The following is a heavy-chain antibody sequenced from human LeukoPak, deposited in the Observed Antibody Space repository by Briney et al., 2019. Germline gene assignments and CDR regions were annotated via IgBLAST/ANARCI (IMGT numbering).Heavy chain of an antibody. D-gene: IGHD2-2*02. J-gene: IGHJ4*02. CDR1: GYTFTGYY. Sequence: SVKVSCKASGYTFTGYYMHWVRQAPGQGLEWMGGIIPIFGTANYAQKFQGRVTITTDESTSTAYMELRSLRSDDTAVYYCARDQYCSSTSCYMSADYWGQGTLVTVSS. CDR3: ARDQYCSSTSCYMSADY. V-gene: IGHV1-69*05. CDR2: IIPIFGTA.